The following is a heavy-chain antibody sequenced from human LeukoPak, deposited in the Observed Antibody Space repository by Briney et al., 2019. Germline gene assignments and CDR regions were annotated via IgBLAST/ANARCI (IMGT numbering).Heavy chain of an antibody. D-gene: IGHD2-15*01. V-gene: IGHV3-33*08. CDR1: GFTFSSHW. Sequence: GGSLRLSCAASGFTFSSHWMSWVRQAPGKGLEWVAIIWYDGSNKYYADSVKGRFTISRDNSKNTLYLQMNSLRAEDTAVYYCARGYSPFGRNKGYYFDYWGQGALVTVSS. CDR2: IWYDGSNK. CDR3: ARGYSPFGRNKGYYFDY. J-gene: IGHJ4*02.